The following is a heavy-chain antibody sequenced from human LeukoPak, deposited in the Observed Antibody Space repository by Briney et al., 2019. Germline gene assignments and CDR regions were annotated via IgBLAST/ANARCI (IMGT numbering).Heavy chain of an antibody. Sequence: SETLSLTCTVSGGSISSGDYYWSWIRQPPGKGLEWIGYIYYSGSTYYNPSLESRVTMSVDTSKNQFSLKVTSVTAADTAVYFCARQSGPYSSRWFDFWGRGTLVTVSS. J-gene: IGHJ4*02. CDR2: IYYSGST. CDR3: ARQSGPYSSRWFDF. CDR1: GGSISSGDYY. V-gene: IGHV4-30-4*01. D-gene: IGHD6-13*01.